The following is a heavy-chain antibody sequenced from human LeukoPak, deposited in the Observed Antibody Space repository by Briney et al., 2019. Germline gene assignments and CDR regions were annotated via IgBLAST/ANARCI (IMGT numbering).Heavy chain of an antibody. CDR2: IIPILGIA. D-gene: IGHD7-27*01. CDR1: GGTFSSYA. CDR3: ARSGGPQLTGDY. V-gene: IGHV1-69*04. J-gene: IGHJ4*02. Sequence: ASVKVSCKASGGTFSSYAISWVRQAPGQGLEWMGRIIPILGIANYAQKFQGRVTMTRDTSISTAYMELSRLRSDDTAVYYCARSGGPQLTGDYRGQGTLVTVSS.